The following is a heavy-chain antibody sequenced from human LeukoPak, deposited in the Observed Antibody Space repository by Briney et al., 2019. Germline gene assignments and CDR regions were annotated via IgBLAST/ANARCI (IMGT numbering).Heavy chain of an antibody. D-gene: IGHD3-10*01. CDR1: SGSFSGYY. J-gene: IGHJ4*02. Sequence: SDTLSLTCEISSGSFSGYYWSWLRQPPGKGLEWIGEISQGGSTNNNPSLKSRVSISVDTSKNQFSLKLSSVTAADTAVYFCARQNYGSAPLRYWGQGTLVTVSS. CDR2: ISQGGST. CDR3: ARQNYGSAPLRY. V-gene: IGHV4-34*01.